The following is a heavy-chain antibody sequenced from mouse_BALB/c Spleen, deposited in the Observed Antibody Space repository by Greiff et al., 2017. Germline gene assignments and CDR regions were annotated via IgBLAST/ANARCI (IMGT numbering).Heavy chain of an antibody. J-gene: IGHJ2*01. D-gene: IGHD2-1*01. CDR1: GYAFSSYW. CDR3: AREGDGNPFDD. Sequence: VKLQESGAELVRPGSSVKISCKASGYAFSSYWMNWVKQRPGQGLEWIGQIYPGDGDTNYNGKFKGKATLTADKSSSTAYMQLSSLTSEDSAVYFWAREGDGNPFDDWGQGTTLTVSS. V-gene: IGHV1-80*01. CDR2: IYPGDGDT.